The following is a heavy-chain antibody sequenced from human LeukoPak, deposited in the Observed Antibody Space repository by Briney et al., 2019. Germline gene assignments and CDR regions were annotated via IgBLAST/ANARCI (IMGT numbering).Heavy chain of an antibody. CDR2: ISYDGCNK. J-gene: IGHJ5*02. CDR1: GFTFSSYA. CDR3: ARDHMTTVTTRWFDP. Sequence: GGSLRLSCAASGFTFSSYAMHWVRQAPGKGLEWVAVISYDGCNKYYADSVKGRFTISRDNSKNTLYLQMNSLRAEDTAVYYCARDHMTTVTTRWFDPWGQGTLVTVSS. V-gene: IGHV3-30*04. D-gene: IGHD4-17*01.